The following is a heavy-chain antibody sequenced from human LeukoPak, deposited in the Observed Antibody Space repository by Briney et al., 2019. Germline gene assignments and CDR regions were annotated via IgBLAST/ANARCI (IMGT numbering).Heavy chain of an antibody. CDR1: GFTFSSYG. CDR3: AKHLSSGWYGGPFDI. D-gene: IGHD6-19*01. Sequence: GRSLRLSCAASGFTFSSYGMHWVRQAPGKGLEWVAVISHDGSNKYYADSVKGRFTISRDNSKNTLYLQMNRLRAEETPLYYCAKHLSSGWYGGPFDIWGQGTMVTVSS. V-gene: IGHV3-30*18. J-gene: IGHJ3*02. CDR2: ISHDGSNK.